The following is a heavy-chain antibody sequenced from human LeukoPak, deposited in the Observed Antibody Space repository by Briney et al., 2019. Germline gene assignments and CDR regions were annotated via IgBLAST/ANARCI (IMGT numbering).Heavy chain of an antibody. J-gene: IGHJ4*02. CDR2: ISSSSSTI. Sequence: GGSLRLSCAASGFTFSSYSMNWVRQAPGKGLEWVSYISSSSSTIYYADSVKGRFTISRDNAKNSLYLQMNSLRAEDTAVYYCARDRSAERRVGSSGWNYWGQGTLVTVSS. CDR1: GFTFSSYS. CDR3: ARDRSAERRVGSSGWNY. D-gene: IGHD6-19*01. V-gene: IGHV3-48*01.